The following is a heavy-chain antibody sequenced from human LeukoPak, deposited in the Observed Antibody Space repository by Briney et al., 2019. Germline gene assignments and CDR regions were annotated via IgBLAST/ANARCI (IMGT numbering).Heavy chain of an antibody. D-gene: IGHD3-10*01. CDR1: GGSISSGGYY. J-gene: IGHJ5*02. Sequence: SETLSLTCTVSGGSISSGGYYWSWIRQHPGKGLEWIGYIYYSGSTYYNPSLKSRVTISVDTSKNQFSLKLSSVTAADTAVYYCARGTNYYGHWFDPWGQGTLVTVSS. V-gene: IGHV4-31*03. CDR3: ARGTNYYGHWFDP. CDR2: IYYSGST.